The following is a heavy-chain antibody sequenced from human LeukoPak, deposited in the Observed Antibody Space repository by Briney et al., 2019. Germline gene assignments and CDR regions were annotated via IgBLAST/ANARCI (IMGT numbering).Heavy chain of an antibody. CDR2: ISSSSSYI. Sequence: GGSLRLSCAASGFTFSSYSMNWVRQAPGKGLEWVSSISSSSSYIYYADSVKGRFTISRDNAKNSLYLQMNSLRAEDTAVYYCASGVAAATYYYYYYMDVWGKGTTVTVSS. J-gene: IGHJ6*03. CDR1: GFTFSSYS. D-gene: IGHD6-13*01. CDR3: ASGVAAATYYYYYYMDV. V-gene: IGHV3-21*01.